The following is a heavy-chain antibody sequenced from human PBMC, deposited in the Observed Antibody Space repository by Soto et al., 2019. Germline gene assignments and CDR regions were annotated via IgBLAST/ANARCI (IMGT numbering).Heavy chain of an antibody. Sequence: PGRSLRLSCAASGFTFSDYYMSWIRQAPGKGLEWVSYISSSGSTIYYADSVKGRFTISRDNAKNSLYLQMNSLRAEDTAVYYCARYFRGSGRYFFDHWGQGTLVTVSS. V-gene: IGHV3-11*01. CDR1: GFTFSDYY. D-gene: IGHD6-19*01. CDR3: ARYFRGSGRYFFDH. J-gene: IGHJ4*02. CDR2: ISSSGSTI.